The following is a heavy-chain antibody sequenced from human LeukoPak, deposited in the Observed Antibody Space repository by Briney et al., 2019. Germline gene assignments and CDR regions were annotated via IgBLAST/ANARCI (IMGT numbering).Heavy chain of an antibody. Sequence: PSETLSLTCTVSGGSISSSSYYWGWIRQPPGKGLEWIESIYYSGSTYYNPSLKSRVTISVDTSKNQFSLKLSSVTAADTAVYYCARGYTKGYYYYMDVWGKGTTVTISS. CDR3: ARGYTKGYYYYMDV. J-gene: IGHJ6*03. V-gene: IGHV4-39*01. D-gene: IGHD5-12*01. CDR1: GGSISSSSYY. CDR2: IYYSGST.